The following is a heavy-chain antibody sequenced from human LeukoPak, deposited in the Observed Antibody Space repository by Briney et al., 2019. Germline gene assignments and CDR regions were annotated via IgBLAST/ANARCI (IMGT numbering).Heavy chain of an antibody. CDR2: ISANGDTI. V-gene: IGHV3-48*03. CDR3: VSAYGGLLDY. Sequence: GGSLRLSCAASGFTFTTYEMNWVRQAPGKGLEWLSHISANGDTIYYADSVKGRFTISRDNGRKSLYLQMNSLRVEDTGIYYCVSAYGGLLDYWGQGTLVTVSS. CDR1: GFTFTTYE. J-gene: IGHJ4*02. D-gene: IGHD3-16*01.